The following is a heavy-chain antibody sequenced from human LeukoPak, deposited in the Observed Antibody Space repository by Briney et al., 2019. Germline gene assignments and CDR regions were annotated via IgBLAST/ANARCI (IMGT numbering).Heavy chain of an antibody. CDR3: ASLYYYDSIDY. Sequence: PGGSLRLSCEASGFTFSEYYMGWIRQAPGKGLEWVSYISSSTSNIYYVDSVKGRFAISRDNTKNSLFLQMTSLRADDTAVYYCASLYYYDSIDYWGQGTLVTVSS. CDR1: GFTFSEYY. V-gene: IGHV3-11*01. J-gene: IGHJ4*02. D-gene: IGHD3-22*01. CDR2: ISSSTSNI.